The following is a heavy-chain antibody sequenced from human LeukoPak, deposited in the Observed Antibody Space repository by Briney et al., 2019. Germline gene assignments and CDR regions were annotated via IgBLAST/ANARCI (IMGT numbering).Heavy chain of an antibody. Sequence: PRGPLRLSRAASRVTFSIYVMSSVPESPGERLEWVSAICNTVDHTYSAASVKGRFTISRDNSKNTVYLQMNGLRGEDTAVYYCSRYCISPSCPPDSYYGMDVWGQGTTVTVFS. CDR2: ICNTVDHT. J-gene: IGHJ6*02. D-gene: IGHD2-2*01. CDR3: SRYCISPSCPPDSYYGMDV. V-gene: IGHV3-23*01. CDR1: RVTFSIYV.